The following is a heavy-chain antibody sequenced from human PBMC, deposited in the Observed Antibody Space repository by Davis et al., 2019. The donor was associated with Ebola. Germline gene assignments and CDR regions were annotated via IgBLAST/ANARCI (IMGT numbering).Heavy chain of an antibody. CDR2: IWYDGSNK. V-gene: IGHV3-33*08. Sequence: GESLKISCAASGFTFDDYGMHWVRQAPGKGLEWVAVIWYDGSNKYYADSVKGRFTISRDNSKNTLYLQMNSLRAEDTAVYYCARELYYCGGDCYHDYWGQGTLVTVSS. J-gene: IGHJ4*02. CDR1: GFTFDDYG. D-gene: IGHD2-21*02. CDR3: ARELYYCGGDCYHDY.